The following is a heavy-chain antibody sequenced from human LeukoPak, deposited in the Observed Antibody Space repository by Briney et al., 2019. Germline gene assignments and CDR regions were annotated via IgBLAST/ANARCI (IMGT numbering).Heavy chain of an antibody. CDR2: ISYDGSNK. J-gene: IGHJ4*02. D-gene: IGHD5-12*01. V-gene: IGHV3-30*01. Sequence: GRSLRLSCAASGFTFSSYAMHWVRQAPGKGLEWVAVISYDGSNKYYADSVKGRFTISRGNSKNTLYLQMNSLRAEDTAVYYCARDRGYSGYDLNFDYWGQGTLVTVSS. CDR3: ARDRGYSGYDLNFDY. CDR1: GFTFSSYA.